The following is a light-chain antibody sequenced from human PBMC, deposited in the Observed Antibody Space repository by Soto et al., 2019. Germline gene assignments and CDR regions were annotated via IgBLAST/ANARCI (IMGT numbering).Light chain of an antibody. Sequence: QSVLTQPPSASGSPGQSVTISCTGTSSDVGGYNCVSWYQQHPGKAPKLMIYEVSKRPSGVPDRFSGSKSGNTASLTVSGLQAEDEAEYYCSSYAGSNIPVVFGGGTKLTVL. CDR3: SSYAGSNIPVV. CDR2: EVS. J-gene: IGLJ2*01. CDR1: SSDVGGYNC. V-gene: IGLV2-8*01.